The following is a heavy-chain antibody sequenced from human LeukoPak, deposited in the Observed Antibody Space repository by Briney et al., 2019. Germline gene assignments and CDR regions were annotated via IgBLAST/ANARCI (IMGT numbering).Heavy chain of an antibody. CDR1: GGSISTYY. CDR2: INHSGST. J-gene: IGHJ4*02. D-gene: IGHD2-2*01. CDR3: ARQLGYCSSTSCYADKVDY. V-gene: IGHV4-34*01. Sequence: PSETLSLTCTVSGGSISTYYWTWIRQPAGKGLEWIGEINHSGSTNYNPSLKSRVTISVDTSKNQFSLKLSSVTAADTAVYYCARQLGYCSSTSCYADKVDYWGQGTLVTVSS.